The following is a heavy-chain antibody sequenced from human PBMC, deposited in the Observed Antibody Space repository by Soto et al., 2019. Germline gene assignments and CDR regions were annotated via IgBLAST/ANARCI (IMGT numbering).Heavy chain of an antibody. D-gene: IGHD2-15*01. CDR2: IIPIFGTA. CDR1: GGTFSSYA. J-gene: IGHJ6*02. CDR3: ARDPSVVVVSEFYYGMDV. Sequence: ASVKVSCKASGGTFSSYAISWVRQAPGQGLEWMGGIIPIFGTANYAQKFQGRVTITADESTSTAYMELSSLRSEDTAVYYCARDPSVVVVSEFYYGMDVWGQGTTVTVSS. V-gene: IGHV1-69*13.